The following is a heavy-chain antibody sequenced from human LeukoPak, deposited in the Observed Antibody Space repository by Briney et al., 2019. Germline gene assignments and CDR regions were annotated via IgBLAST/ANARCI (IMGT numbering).Heavy chain of an antibody. CDR1: GFSVRTTY. V-gene: IGHV3-53*01. CDR3: ARPARQTFYGDYEYYYYYMDV. CDR2: LYTGGGT. D-gene: IGHD4-17*01. J-gene: IGHJ6*03. Sequence: GGSLRLSCTASGFSVRTTYMSWVRQAPGEGLEWVSVLYTGGGTDHADSVKGRFTISRDNAKNTLYLQMNSLRAEDTAVYYCARPARQTFYGDYEYYYYYMDVWGKGTTVTVSS.